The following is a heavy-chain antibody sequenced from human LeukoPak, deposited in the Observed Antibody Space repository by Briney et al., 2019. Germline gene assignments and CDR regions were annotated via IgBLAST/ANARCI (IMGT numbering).Heavy chain of an antibody. V-gene: IGHV4-38-2*02. CDR1: GYSISSGYY. CDR3: ARDRASADYAFDI. Sequence: SETLSLTCTVSGYSISSGYYWGWIRQPPGKGLEWIGSIYHSGSTYYNPSLKSRVTISVDTSKNQFSLKLSSVTAADTAVYYCARDRASADYAFDIWGQGTMVTVSS. D-gene: IGHD3-10*01. J-gene: IGHJ3*02. CDR2: IYHSGST.